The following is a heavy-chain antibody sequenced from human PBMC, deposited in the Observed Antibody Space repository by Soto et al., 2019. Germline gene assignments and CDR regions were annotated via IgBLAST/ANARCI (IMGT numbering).Heavy chain of an antibody. Sequence: PGGSLRLSCAASGFTFSSYAMSWVRQAPGKGLEWVSGISAGGDATYYAVSVRGRFTISRDNSKNTLFLQMNSLRAEDTALYYCAKGARSAGWFNYFDYCGQGTLVTVSS. CDR2: ISAGGDAT. CDR3: AKGARSAGWFNYFDY. V-gene: IGHV3-23*01. J-gene: IGHJ4*02. D-gene: IGHD6-19*01. CDR1: GFTFSSYA.